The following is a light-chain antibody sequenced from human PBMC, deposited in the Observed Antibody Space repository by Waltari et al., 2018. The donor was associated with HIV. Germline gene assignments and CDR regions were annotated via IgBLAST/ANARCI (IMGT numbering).Light chain of an antibody. Sequence: EIVLTQSPGILSLSPGERATLSCRASQSVSCNYLAWYQQKPGRAPRLLIFDASTRASGIPDRFSGSGSGTDFTLTISRLEPEDFAVYYCQQYGNSPVYTFGQGTKLEIK. CDR1: QSVSCNY. V-gene: IGKV3-20*01. J-gene: IGKJ2*01. CDR3: QQYGNSPVYT. CDR2: DAS.